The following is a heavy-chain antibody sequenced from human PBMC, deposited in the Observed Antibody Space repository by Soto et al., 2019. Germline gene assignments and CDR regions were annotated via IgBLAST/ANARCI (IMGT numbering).Heavy chain of an antibody. J-gene: IGHJ6*02. Sequence: GSLRLSCAASGFIFSDYYMGWVRQTPGKGLGWISYISTRSTYTNYADSVKGRFTISRDNTKNSLYLQMDSLRVEDTAVYYCARDLAWKRGKVGRYYYGMDVWGQGTTVTVSS. D-gene: IGHD1-1*01. CDR1: GFIFSDYY. CDR3: ARDLAWKRGKVGRYYYGMDV. V-gene: IGHV3-11*06. CDR2: ISTRSTYT.